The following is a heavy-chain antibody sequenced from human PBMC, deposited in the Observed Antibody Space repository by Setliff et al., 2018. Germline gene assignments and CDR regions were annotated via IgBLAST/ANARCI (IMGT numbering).Heavy chain of an antibody. J-gene: IGHJ6*03. CDR2: INPSGEST. D-gene: IGHD2-2*01. CDR3: ARGIIAYASWAPNKHAYYYYMDV. Sequence: VSVKVSCKASGYTPSTHYMHWVRQAPGQGLEWMGLINPSGESTVYAEKFQGRVSMTRDTSTNTVYMDLESLRSGDTAIYYCARGIIAYASWAPNKHAYYYYMDVWGNGTTVTVSS. CDR1: GYTPSTHY. V-gene: IGHV1-46*01.